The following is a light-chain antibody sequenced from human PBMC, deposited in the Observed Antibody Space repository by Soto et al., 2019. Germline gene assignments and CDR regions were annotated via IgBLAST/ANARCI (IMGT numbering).Light chain of an antibody. Sequence: QSALTQPASVSGSPGQSITISCTGTSSDVGGYNYVSWYQQHPGKAPKLMIYEVSNRPSGDSNRFSGSKSGNTASLTISGLQAEDEADYYCSSYTSTSTLVFGGGTQLTVL. V-gene: IGLV2-14*01. CDR2: EVS. J-gene: IGLJ2*01. CDR3: SSYTSTSTLV. CDR1: SSDVGGYNY.